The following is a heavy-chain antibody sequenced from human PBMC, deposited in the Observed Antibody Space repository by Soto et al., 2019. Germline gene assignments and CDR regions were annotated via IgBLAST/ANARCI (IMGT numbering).Heavy chain of an antibody. D-gene: IGHD2-2*01. CDR2: INPNSGGT. Sequence: GASVKVSCKASGYTFTDYYMHWVRQAPGQGLEWMGCINPNSGGTNYAQKFQGGVTMTRVTSISTAYMELSSLRSDDTALYYCAKGANIVVVAGATGGMDVWGQGTTVTVSS. J-gene: IGHJ6*02. CDR3: AKGANIVVVAGATGGMDV. V-gene: IGHV1-2*02. CDR1: GYTFTDYY.